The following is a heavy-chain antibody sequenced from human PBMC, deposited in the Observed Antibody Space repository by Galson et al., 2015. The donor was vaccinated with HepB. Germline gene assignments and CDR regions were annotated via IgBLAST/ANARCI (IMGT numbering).Heavy chain of an antibody. Sequence: SVKVSCKASGYTLTNYHFHWVRQAPGQGPEWMGKIFAGGGSTRYAERFQGRVTLTRDSSTSTFYMEVSSLRSDDTAVYYCARETPDTYYFDYWGQGTLVTVSS. CDR1: GYTLTNYH. CDR2: IFAGGGST. J-gene: IGHJ4*02. D-gene: IGHD2-15*01. CDR3: ARETPDTYYFDY. V-gene: IGHV1-46*01.